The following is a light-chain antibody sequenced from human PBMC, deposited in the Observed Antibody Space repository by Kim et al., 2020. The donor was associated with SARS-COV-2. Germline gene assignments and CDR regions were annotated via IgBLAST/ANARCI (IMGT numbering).Light chain of an antibody. V-gene: IGKV1-5*01. J-gene: IGKJ2*01. Sequence: SASVGDRVTITCRASQSINSWLAWYQQQPGTAPKLLIYDASSLQSGVPPRFSGRGSGTEFTLTISSLQPDDFATYYCHQYQSYPHTFGQGTKLEI. CDR1: QSINSW. CDR2: DAS. CDR3: HQYQSYPHT.